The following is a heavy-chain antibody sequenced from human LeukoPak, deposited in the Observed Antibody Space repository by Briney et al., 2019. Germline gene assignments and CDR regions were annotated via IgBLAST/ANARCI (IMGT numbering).Heavy chain of an antibody. CDR3: ARQWELLSGTIDY. CDR2: IKQDGSEK. D-gene: IGHD1-26*01. V-gene: IGHV3-7*05. CDR1: GYSFTNYW. J-gene: IGHJ4*02. Sequence: GESLKISCKGSGYSFTNYWIGWVRQAPGKGLEWVANIKQDGSEKYYVDSVKGRFTISRDNAKNSLYLQMNSLRAEDTAVYYCARQWELLSGTIDYWGQGTLVTVSS.